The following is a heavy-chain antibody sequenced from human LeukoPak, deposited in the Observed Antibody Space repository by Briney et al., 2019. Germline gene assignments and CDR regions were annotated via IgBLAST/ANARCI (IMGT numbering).Heavy chain of an antibody. Sequence: GASVKVSCKASGYTFTGYYMHWVRQAPGQGLEWMGRINPNSGGTNYAQKFQGRVTMTRDTSISTAYMELSRLRSDDTAVYYCARGNIVATIPFDYWGQGTLVTVS. V-gene: IGHV1-2*06. CDR2: INPNSGGT. CDR1: GYTFTGYY. D-gene: IGHD5-12*01. CDR3: ARGNIVATIPFDY. J-gene: IGHJ4*02.